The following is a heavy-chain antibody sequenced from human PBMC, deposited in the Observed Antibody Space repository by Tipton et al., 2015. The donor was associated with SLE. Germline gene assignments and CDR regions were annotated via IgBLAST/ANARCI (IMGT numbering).Heavy chain of an antibody. CDR1: GFTFDDYA. D-gene: IGHD6-19*01. CDR2: ISWNSGSI. Sequence: SLRLSCAASGFTFDDYAMHWVRQAPGKGLEWVSGISWNSGSIGYADSVKGRFTISRDNAKNSLYLQMNTLRAEDTAVYYCARGPPGLVREGIDYGGQGSLVTVSS. V-gene: IGHV3-9*01. CDR3: ARGPPGLVREGIDY. J-gene: IGHJ4*02.